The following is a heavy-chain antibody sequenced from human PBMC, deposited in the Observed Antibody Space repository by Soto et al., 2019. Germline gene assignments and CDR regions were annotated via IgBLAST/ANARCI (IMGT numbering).Heavy chain of an antibody. D-gene: IGHD6-13*01. CDR1: GYSFTSYW. Sequence: GESLKISCKGSGYSFTSYWIGWVRQMPGKGLEGMGIIYPGDSDTRYSPSFQGQVTISADKSTSTAYLQWSSLKASATAMYYCARGYSSSTAPSGYMDVWGKGTTVTVSS. V-gene: IGHV5-51*01. CDR2: IYPGDSDT. J-gene: IGHJ6*03. CDR3: ARGYSSSTAPSGYMDV.